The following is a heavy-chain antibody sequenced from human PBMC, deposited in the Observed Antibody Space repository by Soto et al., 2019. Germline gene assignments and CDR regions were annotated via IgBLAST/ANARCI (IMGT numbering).Heavy chain of an antibody. Sequence: QVQLQQWGAGLLKPSETLSLTCAVFGGSVNSGNYYWSWLRQPPGKGLEWIGEMSHSGGTHFNPSLKSRVTISVDTSKIQFSLKMSSVTAAGPALYYCASVGRGTATTVVDAFDIWGPGTMVTVSS. CDR2: MSHSGGT. V-gene: IGHV4-34*01. CDR3: ASVGRGTATTVVDAFDI. J-gene: IGHJ3*02. CDR1: GGSVNSGNYY. D-gene: IGHD1-1*01.